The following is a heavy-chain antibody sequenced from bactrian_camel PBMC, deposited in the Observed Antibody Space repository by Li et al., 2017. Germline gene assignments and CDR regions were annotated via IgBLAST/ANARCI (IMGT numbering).Heavy chain of an antibody. D-gene: IGHD2*01. J-gene: IGHJ4*01. CDR3: KLQGRADIYCQQSDI. CDR2: IDTEGRT. V-gene: IGHV3S53*01. Sequence: HVQLVESGGGSVQAGGSLRLSCTPSKVTSCTYDMAWYRQAPGKERELVSGIDTEGRTTYADSVKGRFAISREKDRNTVYLQMLSLKSEDTALYYCKLQGRADIYCQQSDIWGQGTQVTVS. CDR1: KVTSCTYD.